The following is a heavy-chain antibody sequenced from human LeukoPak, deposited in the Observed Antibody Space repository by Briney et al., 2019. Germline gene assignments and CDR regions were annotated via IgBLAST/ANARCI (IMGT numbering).Heavy chain of an antibody. V-gene: IGHV1-2*06. D-gene: IGHD3-22*01. CDR2: INPNSGGT. CDR1: GYTFTGYY. Sequence: ASVKVSCKASGYTFTGYYMHWVRQAPGQGLEWMGRINPNSGGTNYAQKFQGRVTITRDTSISTAYMELSRLRSDHTAVYSCARMRGGDPQYYYDSSGYGPWGQGTLVTVSS. CDR3: ARMRGGDPQYYYDSSGYGP. J-gene: IGHJ5*02.